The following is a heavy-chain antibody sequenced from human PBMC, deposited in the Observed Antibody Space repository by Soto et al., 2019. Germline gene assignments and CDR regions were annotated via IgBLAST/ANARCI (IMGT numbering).Heavy chain of an antibody. CDR1: GGTFSSYA. CDR3: ARGGTGATYYYYGMDV. J-gene: IGHJ6*02. V-gene: IGHV1-69*12. Sequence: QVQLVQSGAEVKKPGSSVKVSCKASGGTFSSYAISWVRQAPGQGLEWMGGIIPIFGTANYAQKFQGRVTLTADESTSTADLELSSLRSEDTAVYYCARGGTGATYYYYGMDVWGQGTTVTVSS. CDR2: IIPIFGTA. D-gene: IGHD7-27*01.